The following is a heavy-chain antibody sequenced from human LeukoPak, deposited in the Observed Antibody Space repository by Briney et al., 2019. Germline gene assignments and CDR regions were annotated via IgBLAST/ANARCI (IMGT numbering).Heavy chain of an antibody. J-gene: IGHJ5*02. CDR1: GYTFTSYY. CDR2: INPSGGST. Sequence: GASVKVSCKASGYTFTSYYMHWVRQAPGQGLEWMGIINPSGGSTSYAQKFQGRVTMTRDTSTSTVYMELSSLRSEDTAVYYCARGDCSSTSCSPRVGPNWFDPWGQGTLVTVSS. CDR3: ARGDCSSTSCSPRVGPNWFDP. V-gene: IGHV1-46*01. D-gene: IGHD2-2*01.